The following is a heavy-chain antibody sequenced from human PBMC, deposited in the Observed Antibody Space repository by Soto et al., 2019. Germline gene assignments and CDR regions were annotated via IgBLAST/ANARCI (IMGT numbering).Heavy chain of an antibody. CDR1: GYTFTSYD. J-gene: IGHJ4*02. D-gene: IGHD3-10*01. Sequence: ASVKVSCKASGYTFTSYDINWVRQATGQGLEWMGWMNPNSGNTGYAQKFQGRVTMTRNTSISTAYMELSSLRSEDTAVYYCARGLGYYYGSGSYSRFDYWGQGTLVTVSS. V-gene: IGHV1-8*01. CDR2: MNPNSGNT. CDR3: ARGLGYYYGSGSYSRFDY.